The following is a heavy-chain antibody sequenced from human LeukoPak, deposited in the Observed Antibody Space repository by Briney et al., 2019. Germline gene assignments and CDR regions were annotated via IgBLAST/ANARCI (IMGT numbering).Heavy chain of an antibody. J-gene: IGHJ4*02. CDR1: GFPFDDYG. CDR3: AKDFGPRGVGATPQY. V-gene: IGHV3-43D*03. Sequence: GGSLGLSCAASGFPFDDYGMLWVRQGPGKGLEWVSFISWHGETTYYSDSVKGRFTISRDSGTNSLYLQMNRLRTEDTGFYYCAKDFGPRGVGATPQYWGQGTVVIVSS. CDR2: ISWHGETT. D-gene: IGHD1-26*01.